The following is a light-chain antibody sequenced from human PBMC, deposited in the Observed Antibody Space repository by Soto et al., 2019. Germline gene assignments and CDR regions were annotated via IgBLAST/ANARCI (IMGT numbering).Light chain of an antibody. CDR1: QSVSSY. Sequence: ELVLTQSPATLSLSPGETATLSCRASQSVSSYLAWYQQKPGQALRLLIYDASKRTTGIPARFSGSGSGTDFTLTISSLEHEDFAVYFCHQRSNWPLTFGGGTKLEIK. J-gene: IGKJ4*01. V-gene: IGKV3-11*01. CDR2: DAS. CDR3: HQRSNWPLT.